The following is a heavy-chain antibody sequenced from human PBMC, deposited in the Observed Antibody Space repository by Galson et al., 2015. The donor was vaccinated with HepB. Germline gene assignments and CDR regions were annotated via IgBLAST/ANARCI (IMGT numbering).Heavy chain of an antibody. V-gene: IGHV3-7*01. Sequence: SLRLSCAASGFMLSNYWMSWVRQAPGKGLEWVANIKQDGSETLYVGSVKGRFTISRDNAKKSLYLQMNSLRVEDTAFYYCVRIDLSYNSVYYFDYWGQGTLVTVSS. D-gene: IGHD1-1*01. CDR2: IKQDGSET. CDR3: VRIDLSYNSVYYFDY. J-gene: IGHJ4*02. CDR1: GFMLSNYW.